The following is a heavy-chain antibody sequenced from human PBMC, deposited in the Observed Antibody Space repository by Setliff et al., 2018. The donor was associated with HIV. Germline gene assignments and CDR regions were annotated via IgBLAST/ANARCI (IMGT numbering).Heavy chain of an antibody. CDR2: MNPNSGNT. V-gene: IGHV1-8*02. CDR1: GYAFTSYH. J-gene: IGHJ6*03. Sequence: ASVKVSCKASGYAFTSYHINWVRQATGQGLEWMGWMNPNSGNTGNAQKFQGRVTMTRNTSVDPAYMELSSLRSEETAVYYCARAQFYYASGSFYPSDYHSYMDVWGKGTTVTSP. CDR3: ARAQFYYASGSFYPSDYHSYMDV. D-gene: IGHD3-10*01.